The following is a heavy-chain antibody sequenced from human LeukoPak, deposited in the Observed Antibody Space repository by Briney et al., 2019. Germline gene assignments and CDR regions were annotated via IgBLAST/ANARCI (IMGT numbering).Heavy chain of an antibody. V-gene: IGHV3-53*01. J-gene: IGHJ4*02. D-gene: IGHD6-19*01. CDR3: ARAPSGWYFDS. Sequence: GGSLRLSCAASGFTVSGAYISWVRQAPGKGLEWLSAIYSDGNTYYADSVKGRFAIFRDNSKNMLYLQMNSLRADDTAVYYCARAPSGWYFDSWGQGTLVTVSS. CDR2: IYSDGNT. CDR1: GFTVSGAY.